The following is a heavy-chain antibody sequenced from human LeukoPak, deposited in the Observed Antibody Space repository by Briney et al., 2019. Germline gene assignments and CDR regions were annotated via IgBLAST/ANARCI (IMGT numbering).Heavy chain of an antibody. V-gene: IGHV3-74*01. D-gene: IGHD3-22*01. CDR1: GFTFNTYW. CDR3: AKVDGSGNSIFDY. Sequence: GGSLRLSCAASGFTFNTYWMHWVRQAPGKGLVWVSRINPDGRTTNYADSMKGRFTISRDNAKNTLYLQMSSLRVEDTATYYCAKVDGSGNSIFDYWGQGTLVPVSS. CDR2: INPDGRTT. J-gene: IGHJ4*02.